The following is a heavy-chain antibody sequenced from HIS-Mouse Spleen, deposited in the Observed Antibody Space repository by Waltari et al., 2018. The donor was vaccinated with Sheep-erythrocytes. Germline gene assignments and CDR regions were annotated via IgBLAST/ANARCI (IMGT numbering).Heavy chain of an antibody. CDR2: IYYSGST. CDR1: GGSISSSSYY. J-gene: IGHJ6*02. D-gene: IGHD6-13*01. Sequence: QLQLQESGPGLVKPSETLSLTCTVSGGSISSSSYYWGWIRQPPGKGLEWIGSIYYSGSTYYTPSLKSRVTISVETSKNQFSLKLSSVTAADTAVYYCARDGYSSRWYYYYGMDVWGQGTTVTVSS. CDR3: ARDGYSSRWYYYYGMDV. V-gene: IGHV4-39*07.